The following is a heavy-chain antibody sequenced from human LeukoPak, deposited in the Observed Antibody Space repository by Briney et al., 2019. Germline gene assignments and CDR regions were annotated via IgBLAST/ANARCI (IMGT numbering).Heavy chain of an antibody. CDR3: ARQPPQYYGMDV. V-gene: IGHV4-4*07. CDR2: IYTSGST. Sequence: SETLSLTCTVSGGSFSNYYWSWIRQPAGKGLEWIGRIYTSGSTNYNPSVKSRVTMSVDTSNSQFSLKLTSVTAADTAVYYCARQPPQYYGMDVWGQGTTVTVSS. CDR1: GGSFSNYY. D-gene: IGHD1-14*01. J-gene: IGHJ6*02.